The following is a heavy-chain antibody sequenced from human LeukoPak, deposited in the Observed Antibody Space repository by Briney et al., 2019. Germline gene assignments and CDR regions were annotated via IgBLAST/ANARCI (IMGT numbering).Heavy chain of an antibody. D-gene: IGHD3-9*01. Sequence: GGSLRLSCAASGFTVSNNYMTWVRRAPGKGLEWVSIFYSGGDTYYADSVKGRFTISRDNSKNTLYLQMNSLRAEDTAVYFCAGEQLVTRYFDLWGRGTLVTVSS. CDR3: AGEQLVTRYFDL. CDR2: FYSGGDT. V-gene: IGHV3-66*02. CDR1: GFTVSNNY. J-gene: IGHJ2*01.